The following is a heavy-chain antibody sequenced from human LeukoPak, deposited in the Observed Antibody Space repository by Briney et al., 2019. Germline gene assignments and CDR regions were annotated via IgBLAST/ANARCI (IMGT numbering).Heavy chain of an antibody. CDR1: GFTFSSYA. Sequence: GGSLRLTCAASGFTFSSYAMSWVRQAPGKGLEWVSAISGSGGSTYYADSVKGRFTISRDNSKNTLYLQMNSLRAEDTAVYYCAKDRPTLKYYYDSIPLDYWGQGTLVTVSS. CDR2: ISGSGGST. J-gene: IGHJ4*02. V-gene: IGHV3-23*01. D-gene: IGHD3-22*01. CDR3: AKDRPTLKYYYDSIPLDY.